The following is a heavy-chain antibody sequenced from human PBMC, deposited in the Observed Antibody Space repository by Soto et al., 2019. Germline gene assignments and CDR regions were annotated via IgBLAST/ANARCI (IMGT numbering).Heavy chain of an antibody. D-gene: IGHD3-10*01. CDR3: ARDRDDYVSVNYYNRIGF. CDR2: IIPIFGTP. V-gene: IGHV1-69*01. J-gene: IGHJ4*02. CDR1: GGIFSTYA. Sequence: QVQLVQSGAEVKKPGSSVKVSCKASGGIFSTYAISWLRRAPGQGLEWMGGIIPIFGTPNYAQRFQGRVTITADESTSTAYMELSILRSEDTAVYYCARDRDDYVSVNYYNRIGFWGQGTLVTVSS.